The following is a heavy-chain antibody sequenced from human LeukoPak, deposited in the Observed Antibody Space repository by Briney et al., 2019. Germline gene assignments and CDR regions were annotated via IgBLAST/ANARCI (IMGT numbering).Heavy chain of an antibody. CDR1: GGSISSYY. CDR3: ARDGLRGYSYGTKGAFDI. V-gene: IGHV4-59*01. D-gene: IGHD5-18*01. Sequence: SSETLSLTCTVSGGSISSYYWSWLRQPPGKGLEWIGYIYYSGSTNYNPSLKSRVTISVDTSKNQFSLKLSSVTAADTAVYYCARDGLRGYSYGTKGAFDIWGQGTMVTVSS. J-gene: IGHJ3*02. CDR2: IYYSGST.